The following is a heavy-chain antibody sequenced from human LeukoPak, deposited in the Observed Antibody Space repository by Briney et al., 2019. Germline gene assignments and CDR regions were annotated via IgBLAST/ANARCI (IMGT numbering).Heavy chain of an antibody. CDR2: IYYSGST. Sequence: PSETLSLTCTVSGGSISSGDYYWSWIRQPPGKGLEWIGYIYYSGSTYYNPSLKSRLTISGDTSKNQFSLRLSSVTAADTAVYYCARGTWSSSIDYWGQGTLVTVSS. D-gene: IGHD6-6*01. CDR3: ARGTWSSSIDY. CDR1: GGSISSGDYY. V-gene: IGHV4-30-4*01. J-gene: IGHJ4*02.